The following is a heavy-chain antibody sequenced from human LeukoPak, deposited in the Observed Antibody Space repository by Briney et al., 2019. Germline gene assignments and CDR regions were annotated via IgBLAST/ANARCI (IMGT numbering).Heavy chain of an antibody. CDR3: ARALAPQTTSNYYYYMDV. CDR1: GFTFSSYS. V-gene: IGHV3-21*01. D-gene: IGHD1-1*01. Sequence: GGSLRLSCAASGFTFSSYSINWVRQAPGKGLEWVSSISSSSSYIYYADSVKGRFTISRDNAKNSLYLQMSSLRAEDPAVDYCARALAPQTTSNYYYYMDVWGKGSTVTVSS. CDR2: ISSSSSYI. J-gene: IGHJ6*03.